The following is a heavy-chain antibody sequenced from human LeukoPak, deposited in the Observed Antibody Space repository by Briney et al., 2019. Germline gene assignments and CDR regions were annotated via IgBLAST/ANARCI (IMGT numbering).Heavy chain of an antibody. CDR3: VVRGVTKPY. J-gene: IGHJ4*02. CDR2: INGDGSGT. Sequence: GGSLRLSCAASGFTFSNYYMHWVRQAPGKGLVWISHINGDGSGTTYADPVKGRFTISRDNAKNTLFLQMDTLRAEDTAMYYCVVRGVTKPYWGQGTLVTVSS. V-gene: IGHV3-74*03. CDR1: GFTFSNYY. D-gene: IGHD3-10*01.